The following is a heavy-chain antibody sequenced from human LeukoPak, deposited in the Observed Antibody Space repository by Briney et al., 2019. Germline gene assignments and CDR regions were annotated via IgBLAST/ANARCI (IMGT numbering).Heavy chain of an antibody. CDR3: ARDQFSGFTMIVPDAYGIAFDI. CDR1: GFTFSSYA. Sequence: PGGSLRLSCAASGFTFSSYAMHWVRQAPGKGLEWVAVISYDGSNKYYADSVKGRFTISRDNSKNTLYLQMNSLRAEDTAVYYCARDQFSGFTMIVPDAYGIAFDIWGQGTMVTASS. D-gene: IGHD3-22*01. V-gene: IGHV3-30-3*01. CDR2: ISYDGSNK. J-gene: IGHJ3*02.